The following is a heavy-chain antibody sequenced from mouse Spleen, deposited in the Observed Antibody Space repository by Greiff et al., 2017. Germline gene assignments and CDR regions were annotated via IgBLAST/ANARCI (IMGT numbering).Heavy chain of an antibody. CDR2: INPGSGGT. D-gene: IGHD2-4*01. Sequence: QVQLQQSGAELVRPGTSVKVSCKASGYAFTNYLIEWVKQRPGQGLEWIGVINPGSGGTNYNEKFKGKATLTADKSSSTAYMQLSSLTSEDSAVYFCARGEITTSLAYWGQGTLVTVSA. J-gene: IGHJ3*01. CDR1: GYAFTNYL. V-gene: IGHV1-54*01. CDR3: ARGEITTSLAY.